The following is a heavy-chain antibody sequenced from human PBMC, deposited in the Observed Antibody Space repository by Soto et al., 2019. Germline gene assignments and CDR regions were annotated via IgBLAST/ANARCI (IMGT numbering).Heavy chain of an antibody. D-gene: IGHD3-10*01. J-gene: IGHJ6*02. CDR1: GVPITTFY. V-gene: IGHV4-59*07. Sequence: QVQLQESGPALVRPSDSLSLMCSVSGVPITTFYWSWIRQATGKGLEYIGYIYYGGSTHYNPALKSRVTISVDTAKNEFSLNLRSVTAADTAAYYCARGQLLHYQYGLDVWGQGNTVSV. CDR2: IYYGGST. CDR3: ARGQLLHYQYGLDV.